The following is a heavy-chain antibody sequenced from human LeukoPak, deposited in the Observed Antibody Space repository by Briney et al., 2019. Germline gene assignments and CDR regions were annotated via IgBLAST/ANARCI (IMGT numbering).Heavy chain of an antibody. V-gene: IGHV3-23*01. CDR3: AKATGDYYDSSGDDY. CDR2: ISGSGGST. D-gene: IGHD3-22*01. J-gene: IGHJ4*02. Sequence: GGSLRLSCAASGFTFSSYAMSRVRQAPGKGLEWVSPISGSGGSTYYADSVKGRFTISRDNSKNTLYLQMNSLRAEDTAVYYCAKATGDYYDSSGDDYWGQGTLVTVSS. CDR1: GFTFSSYA.